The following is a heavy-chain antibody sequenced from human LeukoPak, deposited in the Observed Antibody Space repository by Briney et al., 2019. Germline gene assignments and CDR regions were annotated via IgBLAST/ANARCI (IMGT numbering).Heavy chain of an antibody. CDR3: ARGRILLWFGDSPDFDY. D-gene: IGHD3-10*01. J-gene: IGHJ4*02. V-gene: IGHV1-3*04. CDR1: GYAFTRNA. CDR2: INTGNGVT. Sequence: ASVQGSCKASGYAFTRNAMHWVRPAPGQRLGWMGWINTGNGVTKYSQKFQGRVTITRDISASTVYMELSSLTSEDTAVYYCARGRILLWFGDSPDFDYWGQGTLVTVSS.